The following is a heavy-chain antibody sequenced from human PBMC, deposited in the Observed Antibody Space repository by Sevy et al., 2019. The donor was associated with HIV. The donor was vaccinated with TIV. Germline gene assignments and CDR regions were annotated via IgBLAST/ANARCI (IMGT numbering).Heavy chain of an antibody. J-gene: IGHJ6*02. Sequence: GGSLRLSCAASGFTFSSYAMSWVRQAPGKGLEWVSTIRGSGGSTYYADSVKGRFTISRENAKNSGYLQMHSLRVEDSGVYYCARAMGVWGQGTTVTVSS. CDR2: IRGSGGST. V-gene: IGHV3-23*01. CDR3: ARAMGV. CDR1: GFTFSSYA.